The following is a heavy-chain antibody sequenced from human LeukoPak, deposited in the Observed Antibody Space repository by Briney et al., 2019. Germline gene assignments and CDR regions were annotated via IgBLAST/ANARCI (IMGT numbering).Heavy chain of an antibody. D-gene: IGHD6-6*01. CDR1: GYSISSGYY. CDR3: ARDVGARLPGY. Sequence: SETLSLTCTVSGYSISSGYYWGWIRQPPGKGLEWIGSIYHSGSTNYNPSLKSRVTISVDKSKNQLSLILSSVTAADTATYYCARDVGARLPGYWGQGTLVTVSS. CDR2: IYHSGST. V-gene: IGHV4-38-2*02. J-gene: IGHJ4*02.